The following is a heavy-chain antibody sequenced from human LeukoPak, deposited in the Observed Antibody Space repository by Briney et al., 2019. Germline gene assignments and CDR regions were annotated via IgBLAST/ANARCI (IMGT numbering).Heavy chain of an antibody. CDR2: INPDGGQK. V-gene: IGHV3-7*04. D-gene: IGHD3-10*01. Sequence: PGGPLRLSCAASGFTFSTYWMSWVRQAPGKGLEWVANINPDGGQKHHVDSVWGRFTISRDNANNSLHLQMSSLRAEDTAVYYCARTYGLEWGQGTPVAVSS. CDR1: GFTFSTYW. CDR3: ARTYGLE. J-gene: IGHJ4*02.